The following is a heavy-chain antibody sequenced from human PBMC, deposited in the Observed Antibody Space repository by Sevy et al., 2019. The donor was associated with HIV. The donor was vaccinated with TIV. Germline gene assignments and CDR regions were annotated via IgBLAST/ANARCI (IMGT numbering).Heavy chain of an antibody. CDR1: GFTFSSYG. CDR2: ISYDGSNK. D-gene: IGHD3-10*01. CDR3: AKDYLTAMVRGVTPALYYYYGMDV. Sequence: GGSLRLSCAASGFTFSSYGMHWVRQAPGKGLEWVAVISYDGSNKYYADSVKGRFTISRDNSKNTLYLQMNSLRAEDTAGYYCAKDYLTAMVRGVTPALYYYYGMDVWGQGTTVTVSS. J-gene: IGHJ6*02. V-gene: IGHV3-30*18.